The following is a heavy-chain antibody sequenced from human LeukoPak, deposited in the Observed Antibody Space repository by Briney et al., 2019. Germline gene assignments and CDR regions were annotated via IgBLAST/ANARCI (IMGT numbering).Heavy chain of an antibody. CDR2: ITNNGGTT. D-gene: IGHD6-19*01. Sequence: PGGSLRLSSAASGFTLSTYAMNWVRQAPGKGLEYVSAITNNGGTTYYANSVKGRFTISRDNSKNTLFLQMGSLRPEDMAVYYCARDTDGSGWSFDYWGQGTLVTVSS. V-gene: IGHV3-64*01. CDR1: GFTLSTYA. J-gene: IGHJ4*02. CDR3: ARDTDGSGWSFDY.